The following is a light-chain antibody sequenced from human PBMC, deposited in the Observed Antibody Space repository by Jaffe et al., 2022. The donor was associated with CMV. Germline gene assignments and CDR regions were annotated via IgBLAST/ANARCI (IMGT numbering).Light chain of an antibody. J-gene: IGKJ1*01. CDR2: AAS. V-gene: IGKV1-6*01. Sequence: AIQMTQSPSSLSASVGDRVTITCRPSQGIGDDLSWYQQKPGKAPHLLIYAASSLRSGVPSRFSGSASDTDFTLTISSLQPEDFATYYCLQDYNYLWTFGQGTTVEIK. CDR3: LQDYNYLWT. CDR1: QGIGDD.